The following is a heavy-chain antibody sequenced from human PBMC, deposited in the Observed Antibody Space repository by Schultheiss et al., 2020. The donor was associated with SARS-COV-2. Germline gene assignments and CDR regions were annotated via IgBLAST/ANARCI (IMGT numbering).Heavy chain of an antibody. Sequence: SETLSLTCEVYGGSFSGYYWRWIRQPPGKGLEWIGEINHSGSTNYNPSLKSRVTISVDTSKNQFSLKLSSVTAADTAVYYCARAQWLRGDFDYWGQGTLVTVSS. CDR2: INHSGST. D-gene: IGHD5-12*01. CDR1: GGSFSGYY. V-gene: IGHV4-34*01. J-gene: IGHJ4*02. CDR3: ARAQWLRGDFDY.